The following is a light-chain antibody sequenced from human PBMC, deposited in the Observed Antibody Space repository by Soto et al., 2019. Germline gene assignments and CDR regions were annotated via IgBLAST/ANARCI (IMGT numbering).Light chain of an antibody. CDR2: DAS. J-gene: IGKJ4*01. V-gene: IGKV3-11*01. CDR1: QSVSSH. Sequence: EIVLTQSPATLSLSPGERATLSCRASQSVSSHLAWYQQKPGQAPRLLIYDASIRLNGIPARFSGSGSRTEVTLTISSGEPEDFAVYYCQQRSNWPTFGGGTKVEIK. CDR3: QQRSNWPT.